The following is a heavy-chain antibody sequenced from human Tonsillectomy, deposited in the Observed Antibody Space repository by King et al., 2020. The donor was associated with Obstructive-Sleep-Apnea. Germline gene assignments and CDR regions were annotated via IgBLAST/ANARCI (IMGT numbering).Heavy chain of an antibody. Sequence: MQLQESGPGLVKPSQTLSLTCTVSGGSISSAGYYWSWIRQHRGKGLEWIGYIYYSGSTYYNPSLKSRVTISVDTSKNQFSLKLNSVTAADTAVFYCARETHIYGMDVWGQGTTVTVSS. CDR3: ARETHIYGMDV. V-gene: IGHV4-31*03. CDR2: IYYSGST. J-gene: IGHJ6*02. CDR1: GGSISSAGYY.